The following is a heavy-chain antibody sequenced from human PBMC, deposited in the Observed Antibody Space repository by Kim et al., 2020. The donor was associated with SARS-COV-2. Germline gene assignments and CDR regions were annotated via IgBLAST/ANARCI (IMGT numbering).Heavy chain of an antibody. D-gene: IGHD6-6*01. J-gene: IGHJ5*02. Sequence: DSVKGRFTISRDNAKNSLYLQMNSLRAEDTAVYYCARVRYSSSSKGWFDPWGQGTLVTVSS. CDR3: ARVRYSSSSKGWFDP. V-gene: IGHV3-21*01.